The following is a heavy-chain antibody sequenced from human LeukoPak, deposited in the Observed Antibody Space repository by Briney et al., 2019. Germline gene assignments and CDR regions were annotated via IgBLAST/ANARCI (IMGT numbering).Heavy chain of an antibody. V-gene: IGHV1-18*01. CDR1: GYTFTSYG. J-gene: IGHJ4*02. D-gene: IGHD2-15*01. CDR3: ARNIVVDYFDY. CDR2: ISAYNGNT. Sequence: ASVKVSCKASGYTFTSYGISWVRQAPGQGREWMGWISAYNGNTNYAQKLRGRVTMTTDTSTSTAYMELRSLRSDDTAVYYCARNIVVDYFDYWGQGTLVTVSS.